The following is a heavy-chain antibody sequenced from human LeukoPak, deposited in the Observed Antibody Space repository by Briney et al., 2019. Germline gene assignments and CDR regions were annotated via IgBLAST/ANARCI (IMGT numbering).Heavy chain of an antibody. V-gene: IGHV3-23*01. D-gene: IGHD3-10*01. J-gene: IGHJ6*02. CDR3: AKGNGYYGSGTYGMDV. CDR2: ISGGGGST. Sequence: GGSLRLSCAASGFTFSRNAMSWVRQAPGKGLEWVSVISGGGGSTYYADSVKGRFTISRDKSKNTLHLQMNSLRDEDTAVYYCAKGNGYYGSGTYGMDVWGQGTTVTVSS. CDR1: GFTFSRNA.